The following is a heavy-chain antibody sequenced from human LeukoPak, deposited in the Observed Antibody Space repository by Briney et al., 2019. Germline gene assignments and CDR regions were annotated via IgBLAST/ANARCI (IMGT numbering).Heavy chain of an antibody. D-gene: IGHD2-15*01. V-gene: IGHV3-23*01. Sequence: GGSLRLSCDASGFSFSDYAMHWVRQAPGKGLEWVSGISAGGHNTYYADSVKGRFTISRDNSKNTLFVQMNSLSSDDTAVYYCANQPERYCSGGSCLPSTGWGQGTPVTVSS. CDR3: ANQPERYCSGGSCLPSTG. CDR1: GFSFSDYA. J-gene: IGHJ4*02. CDR2: ISAGGHNT.